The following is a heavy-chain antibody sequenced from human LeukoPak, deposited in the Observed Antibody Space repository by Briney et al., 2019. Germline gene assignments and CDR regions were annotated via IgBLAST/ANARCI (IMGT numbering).Heavy chain of an antibody. CDR2: IYYSGST. D-gene: IGHD3-10*01. Sequence: PSETLSLTCTVSGGSVSSSIYYWGWIRQPPGKGLEWIGSIYYSGSTYYNPSLKSRVTISVDTSKNQFSLKLSSVTAADTAVYYCARVGGSGSYYPDYWGQGTLVTVSS. CDR1: GGSVSSSIYY. V-gene: IGHV4-39*07. J-gene: IGHJ4*02. CDR3: ARVGGSGSYYPDY.